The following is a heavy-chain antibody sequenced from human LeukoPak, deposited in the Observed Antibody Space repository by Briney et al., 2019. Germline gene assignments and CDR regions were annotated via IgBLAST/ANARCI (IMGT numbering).Heavy chain of an antibody. CDR3: ARARVYCSGGSCYNYFYY. CDR2: IGTPGDT. Sequence: QTGGSLRLSYAASGFTFRSYDMHWVRHARGKGLDWVLAIGTPGDTYYPGSVKGTFTISRENAKNSLYLQMNSLRAGDTAVYYCARARVYCSGGSCYNYFYYWGQGTLVTVSS. J-gene: IGHJ4*02. CDR1: GFTFRSYD. V-gene: IGHV3-13*01. D-gene: IGHD2-15*01.